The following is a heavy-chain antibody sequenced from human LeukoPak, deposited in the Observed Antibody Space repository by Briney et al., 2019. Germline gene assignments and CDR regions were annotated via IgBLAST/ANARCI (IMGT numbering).Heavy chain of an antibody. J-gene: IGHJ4*02. Sequence: SETLSLTCTVSNGSISSYYWSWIRQPPGKGLEWIGCVYYSGPTNYNPSLKSRVTISIDTSKNQFSLKLSSMTAADTAVYYCARSSYSNYPFDYWGQGTLVTVSS. V-gene: IGHV4-59*01. D-gene: IGHD4-11*01. CDR3: ARSSYSNYPFDY. CDR1: NGSISSYY. CDR2: VYYSGPT.